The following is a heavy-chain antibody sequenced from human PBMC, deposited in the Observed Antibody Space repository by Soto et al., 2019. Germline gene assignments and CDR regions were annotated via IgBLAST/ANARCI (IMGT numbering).Heavy chain of an antibody. J-gene: IGHJ4*02. V-gene: IGHV4-34*01. D-gene: IGHD2-8*02. CDR2: INHSGST. Sequence: SETLSLTCAVYGGSFSGYCWTWIRQPPGTGLEWIGEINHSGSTNYNPSLKSRVTISVDTSKNQFSLKLTSVAAADTAVYYCARDKITGLFDYWGQGTLVTVSS. CDR1: GGSFSGYC. CDR3: ARDKITGLFDY.